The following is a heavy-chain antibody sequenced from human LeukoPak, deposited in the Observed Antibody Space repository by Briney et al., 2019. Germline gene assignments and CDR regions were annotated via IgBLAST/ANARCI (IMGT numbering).Heavy chain of an antibody. CDR3: AKPNSVFWGVPGGPFNY. D-gene: IGHD3-3*01. CDR1: GGSFSGYY. CDR2: INHSGST. V-gene: IGHV4-34*01. J-gene: IGHJ4*02. Sequence: ASETLSLTCAVYGGSFSGYYWSWIRQPPGKGLEWIGEINHSGSTNYNPSLKSRVTISVDTSKNQFSLKLSSVTAADTAVYYCAKPNSVFWGVPGGPFNYGGREPRVPVSS.